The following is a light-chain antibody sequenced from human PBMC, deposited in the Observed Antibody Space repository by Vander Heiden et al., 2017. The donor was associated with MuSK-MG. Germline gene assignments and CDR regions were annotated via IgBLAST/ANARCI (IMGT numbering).Light chain of an antibody. CDR2: SNN. V-gene: IGLV1-44*01. Sequence: QSVLTQPPAASGAPGQRVTISCSGSRSNIGSNTVNWYHQVPGTAPKLLMYSNNQRPSGVPDRFSGSKSGTSASLAISGLQSEDEADYYCSTWDDSLNGVVFGGGTKVTGL. CDR1: RSNIGSNT. J-gene: IGLJ2*01. CDR3: STWDDSLNGVV.